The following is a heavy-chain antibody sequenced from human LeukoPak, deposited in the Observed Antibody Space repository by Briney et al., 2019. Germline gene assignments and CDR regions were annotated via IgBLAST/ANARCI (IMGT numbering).Heavy chain of an antibody. J-gene: IGHJ4*02. V-gene: IGHV5-51*01. CDR2: IYPGDSDT. CDR1: GYSFTSYW. Sequence: GESLKISCQVSGYSFTSYWIGWVRQMPGKGLEWMGIIYPGDSDTRYSPSFQGQVTISADKSISTAYLQWSSLKASDTGMYYCARSMRLVVAATAIDYWGQGTLVTVSS. CDR3: ARSMRLVVAATAIDY. D-gene: IGHD2-15*01.